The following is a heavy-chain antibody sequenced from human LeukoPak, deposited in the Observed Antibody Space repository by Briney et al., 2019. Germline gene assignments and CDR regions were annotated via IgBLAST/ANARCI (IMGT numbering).Heavy chain of an antibody. CDR2: GYNSGST. Sequence: SETLSLTCTVSGGSVSGYYWTWIRQPPGKGLEWIAFGYNSGSTTYNPSLKSRVTMSVDTSKNQISLNLNSLTAADTAVYYYARDIGGSFREGYNWFDPWGQGILVTVSS. CDR1: GGSVSGYY. CDR3: ARDIGGSFREGYNWFDP. J-gene: IGHJ5*02. V-gene: IGHV4-59*02. D-gene: IGHD1-26*01.